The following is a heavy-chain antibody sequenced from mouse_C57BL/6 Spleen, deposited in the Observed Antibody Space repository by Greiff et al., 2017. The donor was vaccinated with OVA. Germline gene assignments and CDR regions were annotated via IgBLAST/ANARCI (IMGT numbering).Heavy chain of an antibody. V-gene: IGHV1-76*01. CDR2: IYPGSGNT. CDR1: GYTFTDYY. D-gene: IGHD1-1*01. CDR3: ARYVSYDYAMDY. J-gene: IGHJ4*01. Sequence: QVQLKESGAELVRPGASVKLSCKASGYTFTDYYINWVKQRPGQGLEWIARIYPGSGNTYYNEKFKGKATLTAEKSSSTAYMQLSSLTSEDSAVYFCARYVSYDYAMDYWGQGTSVTVSS.